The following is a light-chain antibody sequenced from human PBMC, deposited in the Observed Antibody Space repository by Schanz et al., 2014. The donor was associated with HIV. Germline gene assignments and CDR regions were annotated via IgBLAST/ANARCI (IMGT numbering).Light chain of an antibody. CDR1: QSVLYSSTNKNY. V-gene: IGKV4-1*01. J-gene: IGKJ2*01. CDR2: WAS. CDR3: QQYYSTPYT. Sequence: DIVMTQSPDFLAVSLGARATIKCKSSQSVLYSSTNKNYLAWYQQKPGQPPKLLIYWASTRESGVPERFSGSGSGTDFTLSISSLQAEDVALYYCQQYYSTPYTFGQGTKLEIK.